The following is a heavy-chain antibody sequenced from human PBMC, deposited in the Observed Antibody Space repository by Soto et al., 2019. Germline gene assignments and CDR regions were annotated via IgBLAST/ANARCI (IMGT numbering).Heavy chain of an antibody. CDR3: ARGHNPVAGSVIWFDP. CDR1: GYTFTSYG. CDR2: ISAYNGNT. J-gene: IGHJ5*02. Sequence: ASVKVSCKASGYTFTSYGISWVRQAPGQGLGWMGWISAYNGNTNYAQKLQGRVTMTTDTSTSTAYMELRSLRSDDTAVYYCARGHNPVAGSVIWFDPWGQGTLVTVSS. D-gene: IGHD6-19*01. V-gene: IGHV1-18*01.